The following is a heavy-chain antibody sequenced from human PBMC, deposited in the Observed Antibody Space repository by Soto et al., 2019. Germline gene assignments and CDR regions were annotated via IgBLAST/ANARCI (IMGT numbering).Heavy chain of an antibody. V-gene: IGHV3-53*01. D-gene: IGHD5-18*01. Sequence: PVGSLRLSCAASGFTVSSNYMSWVRQAPGKGLEWVSVIYSGGSTYYADSVKGRFTISRDNSKNTLYLQMNSLRAEDTAVYYCARDKRQLSPDYYYGMDVWGQGTTVTVSS. CDR2: IYSGGST. J-gene: IGHJ6*02. CDR3: ARDKRQLSPDYYYGMDV. CDR1: GFTVSSNY.